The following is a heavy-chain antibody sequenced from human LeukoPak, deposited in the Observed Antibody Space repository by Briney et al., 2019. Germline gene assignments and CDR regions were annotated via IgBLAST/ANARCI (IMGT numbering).Heavy chain of an antibody. CDR3: ARDPTGSYNFDY. V-gene: IGHV3-30-3*01. CDR1: GFTFSSYA. CDR2: ISYDGSNK. D-gene: IGHD3-10*01. Sequence: GRSLRLSCAASGFTFSSYAMHWVRQAPGKGLEWVAVISYDGSNKYYAGSVKGRFTISRDNSKNTLSLQMNSLRAEDTAVYYCARDPTGSYNFDYWGQGTLVTVSS. J-gene: IGHJ4*02.